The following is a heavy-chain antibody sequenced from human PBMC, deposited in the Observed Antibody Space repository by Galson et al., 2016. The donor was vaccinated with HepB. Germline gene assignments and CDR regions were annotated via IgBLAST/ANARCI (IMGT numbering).Heavy chain of an antibody. J-gene: IGHJ6*02. D-gene: IGHD3-16*02. CDR2: IKEDGSET. Sequence: SLRLSCAASGFTFSSYWMSWVRQAPGKGLEWVANIKEDGSETYYVASVKGRFTISRDNAQKTLFLQMKNLRVEDTAVYYCARSALGELSLPFYYYGLDVWGLGTTVTVSS. CDR1: GFTFSSYW. V-gene: IGHV3-7*01. CDR3: ARSALGELSLPFYYYGLDV.